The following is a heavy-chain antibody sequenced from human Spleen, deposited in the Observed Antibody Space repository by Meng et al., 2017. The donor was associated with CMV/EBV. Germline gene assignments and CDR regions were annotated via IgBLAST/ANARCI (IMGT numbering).Heavy chain of an antibody. V-gene: IGHV3-9*01. CDR3: ANIADALDI. CDR2: ISWNSGSI. Sequence: GGSLRLSCAASGFTFSNAWMSWVRQAPGKGLEWVSIISWNSGSIAYADSVKGRFTISRDNAKNSLYLQMNSLRAEDTALYYCANIADALDIWGQGTMVTVSS. D-gene: IGHD2-21*01. CDR1: GFTFSNAW. J-gene: IGHJ3*02.